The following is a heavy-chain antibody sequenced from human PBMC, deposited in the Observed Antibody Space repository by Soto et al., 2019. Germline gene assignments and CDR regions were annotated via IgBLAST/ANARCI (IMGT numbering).Heavy chain of an antibody. CDR1: GYTFTGYY. CDR2: INPNSGGT. D-gene: IGHD1-26*01. J-gene: IGHJ6*02. CDR3: ARGPSWMGATTYYYYYGMDV. V-gene: IGHV1-2*02. Sequence: ASVKVSCKASGYTFTGYYMHWVRQAPGQGLEWMGWINPNSGGTNYAQKFQGRVTMTRDTSISTAYMELSRLRSDDTAVYYCARGPSWMGATTYYYYYGMDVWGQGTTVTVSS.